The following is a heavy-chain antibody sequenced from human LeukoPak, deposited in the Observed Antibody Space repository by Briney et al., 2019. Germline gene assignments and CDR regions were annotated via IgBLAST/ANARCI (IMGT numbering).Heavy chain of an antibody. CDR3: AKEEWFRFDI. CDR2: INPDGSEK. D-gene: IGHD3-10*01. J-gene: IGHJ4*02. Sequence: GGSLRLSCAASGFSFSIHWMSWVRQAPGKGLERVAKINPDGSEKYYVDSVKGRFTISRDNAKNSVYVQMNSLRADGTAVYFCAKEEWFRFDIWGQGTSVTVSS. V-gene: IGHV3-7*01. CDR1: GFSFSIHW.